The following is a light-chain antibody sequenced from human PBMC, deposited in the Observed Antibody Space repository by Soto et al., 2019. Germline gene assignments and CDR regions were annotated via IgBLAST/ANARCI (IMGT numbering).Light chain of an antibody. CDR1: QSVASGY. J-gene: IGKJ3*01. CDR3: QHYDTSSFT. CDR2: GAS. V-gene: IGKV3-20*01. Sequence: VLTQSPGTLSLSPGERATLSCRASQSVASGYLAWYQQKPGQAPRLLVHGASTRAIGIPDRFGGSGSGTDFTLTISRLEPEDFAVYYCQHYDTSSFTFGPGTKVDFK.